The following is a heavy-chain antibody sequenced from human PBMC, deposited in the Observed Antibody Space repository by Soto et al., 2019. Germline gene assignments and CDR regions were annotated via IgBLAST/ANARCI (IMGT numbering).Heavy chain of an antibody. CDR1: GFSLTDQY. Sequence: GGSLRLSCSASGFSLTDQYMDWVRQAPGKGLEWVGRTRNKANSYTTEYAASVKGRFTISRDDSKNSLYLQMNSLKTEDTAVYYCARVSCSNGVCYPGNWFDPWGQGTLVTVSS. J-gene: IGHJ5*02. V-gene: IGHV3-72*01. D-gene: IGHD2-8*01. CDR3: ARVSCSNGVCYPGNWFDP. CDR2: TRNKANSYTT.